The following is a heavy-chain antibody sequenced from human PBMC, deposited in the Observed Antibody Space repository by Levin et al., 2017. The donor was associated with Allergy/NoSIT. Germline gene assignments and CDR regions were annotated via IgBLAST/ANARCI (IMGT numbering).Heavy chain of an antibody. D-gene: IGHD6-19*01. CDR2: ISSTSSYI. CDR1: GFSLSTHS. V-gene: IGHV3-21*01. CDR3: ARDRGNAWYLGAFDI. Sequence: GESLKISCAASGFSLSTHSMNWVRQSPGKGLEWVSSISSTSSYIYYAHSVKGRFTISRDNAKNSLYLQMDSLRGEDTAVYYCARDRGNAWYLGAFDIWGQGTVVTVSS. J-gene: IGHJ3*02.